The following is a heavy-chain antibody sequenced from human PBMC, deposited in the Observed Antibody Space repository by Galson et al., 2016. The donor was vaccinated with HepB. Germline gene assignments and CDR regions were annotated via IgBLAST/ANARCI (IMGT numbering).Heavy chain of an antibody. CDR1: GYSFISYW. CDR2: VYGADSES. D-gene: IGHD1-1*01. J-gene: IGHJ4*02. Sequence: QSGAEVKKPGESLKISCKGSGYSFISYWIAWVRQKPGKGLEWMGMVYGADSESRYSPSFQGQVSISADKSITTAYLQWSSLKASNTAIYYCARLGRHTGHDWMSNYWGQGTLVTVSP. V-gene: IGHV5-51*01. CDR3: ARLGRHTGHDWMSNY.